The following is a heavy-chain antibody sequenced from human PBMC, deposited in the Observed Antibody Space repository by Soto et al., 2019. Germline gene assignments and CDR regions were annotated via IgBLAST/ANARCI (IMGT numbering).Heavy chain of an antibody. Sequence: GGSLRLSCAASGFTFSSYGMHWVRQAPGKGLEWVAVISYDGSNKYYADSVKGRFTISRDNSKNTLYLQMNSLRAEDTAVYYCAKVVRSSTYYDYIWGSYRPDDAFDIWGQGTMVTVSS. CDR2: ISYDGSNK. J-gene: IGHJ3*02. V-gene: IGHV3-30*18. CDR1: GFTFSSYG. CDR3: AKVVRSSTYYDYIWGSYRPDDAFDI. D-gene: IGHD3-16*02.